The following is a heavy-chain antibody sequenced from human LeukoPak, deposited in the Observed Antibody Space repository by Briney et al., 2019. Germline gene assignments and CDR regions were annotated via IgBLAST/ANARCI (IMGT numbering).Heavy chain of an antibody. J-gene: IGHJ6*03. CDR3: ARARRGPYYYCYMDV. Sequence: SETLSLICAVYGGSFSGYYWSWIRQPPGKGLERIGEINHSGSNNYNPSLKSRVTISVDTSKKQFSLKQSSVAAADTAVYYFARARRGPYYYCYMDVCGKGTTVTVSS. V-gene: IGHV4-34*01. CDR1: GGSFSGYY. CDR2: INHSGSN.